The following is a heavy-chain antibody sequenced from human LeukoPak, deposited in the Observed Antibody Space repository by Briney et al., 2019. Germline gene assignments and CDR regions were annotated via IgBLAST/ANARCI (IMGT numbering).Heavy chain of an antibody. D-gene: IGHD2-2*01. V-gene: IGHV1-2*02. CDR1: GYTFTGYY. CDR3: TRGIGYCSSTSCSPFDY. Sequence: ASVRVSCKASGYTFTGYYMHWVRQAPGQGLEWMGWINPNSGGTNYAQKFQGRVTMTRDTSISTAYMELSRLRSDDTAVYYCTRGIGYCSSTSCSPFDYWGQGTLVTVSS. CDR2: INPNSGGT. J-gene: IGHJ4*02.